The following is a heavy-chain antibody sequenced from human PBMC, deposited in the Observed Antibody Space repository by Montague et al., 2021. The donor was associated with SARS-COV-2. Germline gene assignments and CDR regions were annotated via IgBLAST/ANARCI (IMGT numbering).Heavy chain of an antibody. CDR1: GFTFSSYG. J-gene: IGHJ4*02. Sequence: SLRLSCAASGFTFSSYGMHLVRQAPGKGLEWVAVIWYDGSNKYYADSXKGRFTISRDNSKNTLYLQMNSLKAEDTAVYYCATEAEIFGVVISPLFYWGQGTLVTVSS. V-gene: IGHV3-33*01. CDR3: ATEAEIFGVVISPLFY. D-gene: IGHD3-3*01. CDR2: IWYDGSNK.